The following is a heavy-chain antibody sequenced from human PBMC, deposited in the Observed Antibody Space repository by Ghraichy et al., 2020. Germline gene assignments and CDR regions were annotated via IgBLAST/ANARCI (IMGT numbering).Heavy chain of an antibody. CDR3: ARRAYFYGSDYYYYGLDV. D-gene: IGHD3-10*01. CDR1: EYSFTSYW. V-gene: IGHV5-10-1*01. Sequence: GESLNISCKGSEYSFTSYWITWVRQMPGKGLEWMGRIDPTDSNTEYSPSFQGHVTMSVEKSINTAFLQWRSLKASDTAIYFCARRAYFYGSDYYYYGLDVWGQGTTVIVSS. CDR2: IDPTDSNT. J-gene: IGHJ6*02.